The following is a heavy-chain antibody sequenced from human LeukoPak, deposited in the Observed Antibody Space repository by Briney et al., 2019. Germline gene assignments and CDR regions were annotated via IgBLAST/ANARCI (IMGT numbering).Heavy chain of an antibody. Sequence: TSETLSLTCTVSGGSISSGSYYWGWIRQPPGKGLEWIGSFYYSGSTYYNPSLKSRVTVSVDTSKNQLSLRLSSVTAADTAVYYCARLAVAGTGYWGQGTLVTVSS. CDR2: FYYSGST. CDR1: GGSISSGSYY. D-gene: IGHD6-19*01. J-gene: IGHJ4*02. CDR3: ARLAVAGTGY. V-gene: IGHV4-39*01.